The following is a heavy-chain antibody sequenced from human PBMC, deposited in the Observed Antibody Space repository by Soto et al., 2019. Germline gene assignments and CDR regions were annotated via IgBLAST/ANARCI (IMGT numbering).Heavy chain of an antibody. CDR2: IIPIFGTA. V-gene: IGHV1-69*13. D-gene: IGHD5-18*01. CDR3: ASMSRSAPDTAYFDY. CDR1: GGTFSSYA. J-gene: IGHJ4*02. Sequence: GASVKVSCKASGGTFSSYAISWVRQAPGQGLEWMGGIIPIFGTANYAQKFQGRVTITADESTSTAYMELSSLRSEDTAVYYCASMSRSAPDTAYFDYWGQGTLVTVSS.